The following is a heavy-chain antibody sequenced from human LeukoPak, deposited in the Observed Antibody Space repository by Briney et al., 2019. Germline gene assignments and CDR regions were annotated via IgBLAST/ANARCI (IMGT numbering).Heavy chain of an antibody. D-gene: IGHD4-17*01. CDR3: ARGVTTFFDY. Sequence: SETLSLTCTVSGGSISSYYWSWVRQPPGKGLEWIGYIYYSGSTNYNPSLKSRVTISVDTSKNQFSLKLSSVTAADTAVYYCARGVTTFFDYWGQGTLVTVSS. J-gene: IGHJ4*02. V-gene: IGHV4-59*01. CDR1: GGSISSYY. CDR2: IYYSGST.